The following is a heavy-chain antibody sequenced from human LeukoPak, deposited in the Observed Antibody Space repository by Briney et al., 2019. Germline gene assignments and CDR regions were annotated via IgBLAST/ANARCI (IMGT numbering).Heavy chain of an antibody. CDR2: FDAEDGET. J-gene: IGHJ5*02. CDR3: ATARYSSSWFYNWFDP. Sequence: GASVKVSCKVSGYTLTELSMHWVRQAPGKGLEWMGGFDAEDGETINAQKFQGRVTMTEDTSTDTAYMELSSLRSEDTAVYYCATARYSSSWFYNWFDPWGQGTLVTVSS. V-gene: IGHV1-24*01. CDR1: GYTLTELS. D-gene: IGHD6-13*01.